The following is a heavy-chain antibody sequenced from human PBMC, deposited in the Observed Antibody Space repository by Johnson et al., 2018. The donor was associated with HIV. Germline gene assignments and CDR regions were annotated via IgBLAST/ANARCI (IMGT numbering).Heavy chain of an antibody. V-gene: IGHV3-NL1*01. D-gene: IGHD1-26*01. Sequence: QVQLVESGGGVVQPGRSVRLSCAASGFIFSSYGMHWVRQAPGKGLEWVAVIYSGGSTNYADSVKGRFTISRDISKNTLYLQMNSLRAEDTAVYYCARGNVGGFDLWGQGTTVTVSS. J-gene: IGHJ3*01. CDR3: ARGNVGGFDL. CDR1: GFIFSSYG. CDR2: IYSGGST.